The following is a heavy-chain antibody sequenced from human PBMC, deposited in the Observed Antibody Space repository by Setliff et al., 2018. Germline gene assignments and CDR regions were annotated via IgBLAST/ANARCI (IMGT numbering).Heavy chain of an antibody. V-gene: IGHV3-33*08. CDR1: GFTFSNYR. D-gene: IGHD6-13*01. J-gene: IGHJ6*04. CDR3: ARAKMEESGKAQAGMDV. CDR2: IWHDGGNK. Sequence: GGSLRLSCAASGFTFSNYRMHWVRQAPGKGPEWVAVIWHDGGNKYHADSVRGRFTISRDSSKNTLYLQMNSLRPEDTAVYYCARAKMEESGKAQAGMDVWGKGTTVTVSS.